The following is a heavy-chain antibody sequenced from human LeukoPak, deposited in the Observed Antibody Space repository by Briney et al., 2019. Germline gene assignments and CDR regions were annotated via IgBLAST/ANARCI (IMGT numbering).Heavy chain of an antibody. V-gene: IGHV4-39*07. CDR1: GGSISSSSYY. D-gene: IGHD2-21*02. Sequence: PSETLSLTCTVSGGSISSSSYYWGWIRQPPGKGLEWIGSIYYSGSTYYNPSLKSRVTISVDTSKNQFSLKLTSVTAADTAVYFCARDLGTAGRPNDNWGQGILVTVSS. CDR3: ARDLGTAGRPNDN. CDR2: IYYSGST. J-gene: IGHJ4*02.